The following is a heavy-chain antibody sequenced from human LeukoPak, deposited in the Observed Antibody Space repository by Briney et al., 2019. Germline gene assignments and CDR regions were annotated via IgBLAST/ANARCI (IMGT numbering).Heavy chain of an antibody. CDR3: ARDPNYYDSSGYYSDY. CDR1: GGSISSYY. CDR2: IYTSGST. Sequence: KPSETLSLTCTVSGGSISSYYWSWIRQPAGKGLEWIGRIYTSGSTNYNPSLKSRVTISVDTSKNQFSLKLSSVTAADTAVYYCARDPNYYDSSGYYSDYWGQGTLVTVSS. J-gene: IGHJ4*02. D-gene: IGHD3-22*01. V-gene: IGHV4-4*07.